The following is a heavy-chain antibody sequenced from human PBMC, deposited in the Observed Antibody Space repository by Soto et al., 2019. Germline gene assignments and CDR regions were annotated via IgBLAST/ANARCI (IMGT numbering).Heavy chain of an antibody. Sequence: PSEALSLTCTVSGGSISRYYWSWIRQPPGKGLECIGYIYYSGSTNYNPSLKSRVTISVDTSKNQFSLKLSSVTAADTAVYYCARYGSGSSVWFDSWGQGTLVTVSS. CDR1: GGSISRYY. D-gene: IGHD3-10*01. CDR3: ARYGSGSSVWFDS. V-gene: IGHV4-59*01. J-gene: IGHJ5*01. CDR2: IYYSGST.